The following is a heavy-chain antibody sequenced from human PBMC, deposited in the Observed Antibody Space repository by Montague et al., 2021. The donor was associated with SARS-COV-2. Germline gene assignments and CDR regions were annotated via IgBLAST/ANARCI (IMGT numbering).Heavy chain of an antibody. D-gene: IGHD2-21*01. J-gene: IGHJ5*02. CDR2: MDYSGRN. CDR3: ARHEHTDFGNPNWFDP. Sequence: SETLSLTCTVSGDSINSDTAFWGWIRQSPGKGLEWIGSMDYSGRNFYNGALRSRLTISVDTSKNQFSLELRPVTAADTGLYYCARHEHTDFGNPNWFDPWGQGTLVTVSS. CDR1: GDSINSDTAF. V-gene: IGHV4-39*01.